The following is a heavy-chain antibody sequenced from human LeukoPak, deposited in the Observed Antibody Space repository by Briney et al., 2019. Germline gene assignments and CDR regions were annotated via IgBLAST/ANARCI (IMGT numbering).Heavy chain of an antibody. D-gene: IGHD6-19*01. CDR3: ARSLGWYDGEDWFDP. J-gene: IGHJ5*02. CDR1: GFTFSSYW. CDR2: IKQDGSEK. V-gene: IGHV3-7*01. Sequence: PGGSLRLSCAASGFTFSSYWMSWVRQAPGKGLEWVANIKQDGSEKYYVDSVKGRFTISRDNAKNSLYLQMNSLRAEDTAVYYCARSLGWYDGEDWFDPWGQGTLVTVSS.